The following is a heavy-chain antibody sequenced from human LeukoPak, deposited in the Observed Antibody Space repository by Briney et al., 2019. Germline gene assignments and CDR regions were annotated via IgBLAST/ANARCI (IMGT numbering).Heavy chain of an antibody. CDR3: ARGSTVVRGVSPAGDY. Sequence: GGSLRLSCAASGFTFSSYGMHWVRQAPGKGLEWVSSISRSSSYIYYADSMKGRFTISRDNAKNSLDLQMHSLRAEDTAVYYCARGSTVVRGVSPAGDYWGQGTLVTVSS. CDR1: GFTFSSYG. J-gene: IGHJ4*02. CDR2: ISRSSSYI. D-gene: IGHD3-10*01. V-gene: IGHV3-21*01.